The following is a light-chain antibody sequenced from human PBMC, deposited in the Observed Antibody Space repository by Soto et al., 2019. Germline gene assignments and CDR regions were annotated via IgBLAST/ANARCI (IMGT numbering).Light chain of an antibody. CDR1: SSDVGGYKY. Sequence: QSALTQPPSASGSPEQSVTISCTGTSSDVGGYKYVSWYQQHPGKAPKLIIYEVTKRPSGVPDRFSGSKSGNTASLTVSGLQGEDGGEYYLSLLAGSNNVVFGGGTKLTVL. V-gene: IGLV2-8*01. CDR2: EVT. CDR3: SLLAGSNNVV. J-gene: IGLJ2*01.